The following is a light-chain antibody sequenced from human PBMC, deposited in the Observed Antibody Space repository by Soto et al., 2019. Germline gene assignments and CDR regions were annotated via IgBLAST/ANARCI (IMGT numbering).Light chain of an antibody. CDR3: SSYTSSGTQV. J-gene: IGLJ1*01. CDR2: DVS. V-gene: IGLV2-14*01. CDR1: SSDVGGYKY. Sequence: QSVLTQPASVSGSPGQSITISCTGTSSDVGGYKYVSWYQQHPGKAPKLMIYDVSNRPSGVSNRFSGSKSGNTASLTISGLQAEDEADYYRSSYTSSGTQVFGTGTKVTLL.